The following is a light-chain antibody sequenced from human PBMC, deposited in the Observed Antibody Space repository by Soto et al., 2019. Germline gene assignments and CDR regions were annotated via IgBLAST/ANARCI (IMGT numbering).Light chain of an antibody. Sequence: QSALTQPASVSGSPGQSITISCTGTSSDVGAYNYVSWYQQLPGKAPKLVIYDVSNRPSGVSNRFSGSKSDNTASLTISGLQAEDETDYYCFSYTTSSTYVFGTGTKVTVL. CDR2: DVS. CDR1: SSDVGAYNY. J-gene: IGLJ1*01. CDR3: FSYTTSSTYV. V-gene: IGLV2-14*03.